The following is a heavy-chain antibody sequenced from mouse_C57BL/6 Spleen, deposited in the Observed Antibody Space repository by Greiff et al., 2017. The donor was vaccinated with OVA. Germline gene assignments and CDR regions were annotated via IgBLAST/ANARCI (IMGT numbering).Heavy chain of an antibody. V-gene: IGHV6-6*01. D-gene: IGHD1-1*01. CDR2: IRNKANNHAT. Sequence: EVQRVESGGGLVQPGGSMKLSCAASGFTFSDAWMDWVRQSPEKGLEWVAEIRNKANNHATYYAESVKGRFTISRDDSKSSVYLQMNSLRAEDTGIYYCTRIYYYGSSHFDYWGQGTTLTVSS. CDR3: TRIYYYGSSHFDY. CDR1: GFTFSDAW. J-gene: IGHJ2*01.